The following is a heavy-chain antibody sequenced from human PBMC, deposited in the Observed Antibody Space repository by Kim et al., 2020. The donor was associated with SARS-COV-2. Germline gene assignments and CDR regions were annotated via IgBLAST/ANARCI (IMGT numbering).Heavy chain of an antibody. V-gene: IGHV3-30*18. D-gene: IGHD3-10*01. CDR3: AKRMVRGASYFGMDV. CDR2: ISFDGSNK. CDR1: GFSFSTYG. Sequence: GGSLRLSCAASGFSFSTYGMHWVRQAPGKGLEWVAVISFDGSNKYYEDFVKGRFTISRDNSQNTLSLQMDSLRVEDTAVYYCAKRMVRGASYFGMDVWG. J-gene: IGHJ6*02.